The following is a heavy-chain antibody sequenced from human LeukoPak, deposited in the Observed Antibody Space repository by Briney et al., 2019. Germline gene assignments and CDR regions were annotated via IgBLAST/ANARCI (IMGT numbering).Heavy chain of an antibody. V-gene: IGHV1-2*02. CDR3: ARTRLRIGYYDSSGYPFDY. J-gene: IGHJ4*02. Sequence: ASVKVSCKASGYTFTGYYMHWVRQAPGQGLEWMGWINPNSGGTNYAQKFQGRVTMTRDTSISTAYMELSRLRYDDTAVYYCARTRLRIGYYDSSGYPFDYWGQGTLVTVSS. CDR2: INPNSGGT. D-gene: IGHD3-22*01. CDR1: GYTFTGYY.